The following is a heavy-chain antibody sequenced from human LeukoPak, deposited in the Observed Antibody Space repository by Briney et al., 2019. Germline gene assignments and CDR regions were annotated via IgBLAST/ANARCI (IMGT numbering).Heavy chain of an antibody. V-gene: IGHV4-34*01. D-gene: IGHD3-22*01. Sequence: SETLSLTCAVYGGSFSGYHWSWIRQPPGKGLEWIGEINHSGSTNYNPSLKSRVTISVDTSKNQFSLKLSSVTAADTAVYYCARHYYDSSGYYSHMGDYWGQGTLVTVSS. CDR1: GGSFSGYH. CDR3: ARHYYDSSGYYSHMGDY. CDR2: INHSGST. J-gene: IGHJ4*02.